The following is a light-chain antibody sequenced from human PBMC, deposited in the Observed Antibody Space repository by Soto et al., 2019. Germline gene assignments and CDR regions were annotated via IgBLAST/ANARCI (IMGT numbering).Light chain of an antibody. V-gene: IGKV3-15*01. CDR3: QQYNNWPYT. CDR2: AAS. Sequence: IVMTQSPATLPVSPGERATLSCRATQRVSTNLAWYQQKPGQAPRLLIYAASSRATGVPARFRGSGSGTEFTLTISSLQSEDFALYYCQQYNNWPYTFGQGTRLEVK. CDR1: QRVSTN. J-gene: IGKJ2*01.